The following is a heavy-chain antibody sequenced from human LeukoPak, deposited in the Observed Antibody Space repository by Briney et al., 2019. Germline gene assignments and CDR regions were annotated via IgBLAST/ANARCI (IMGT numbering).Heavy chain of an antibody. V-gene: IGHV1-69*05. Sequence: GASVKVSCKASGGTFISYAISWVRQAPGQGLEWMGGIIPIFGTANYAQKFQGRVTITTDESTSTAYMELSSLRSEDTAVYYCARDGGIAAAGLYWGQGTLVTVSS. J-gene: IGHJ4*02. CDR3: ARDGGIAAAGLY. D-gene: IGHD6-13*01. CDR1: GGTFISYA. CDR2: IIPIFGTA.